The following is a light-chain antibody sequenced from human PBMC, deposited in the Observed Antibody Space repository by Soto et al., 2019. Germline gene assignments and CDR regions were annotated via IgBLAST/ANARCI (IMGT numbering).Light chain of an antibody. CDR3: QQYYDWPIT. CDR1: QSVSST. V-gene: IGKV3-15*01. Sequence: EILVTQSPATLSVSLWEIATLSCRAGQSVSSTLAWYQQKPGQAPRLLIYGASTRATGVPARFSGSGSETEFTLTISSLQSEDFAVYYCQQYYDWPITFGQGTRLEIK. CDR2: GAS. J-gene: IGKJ5*01.